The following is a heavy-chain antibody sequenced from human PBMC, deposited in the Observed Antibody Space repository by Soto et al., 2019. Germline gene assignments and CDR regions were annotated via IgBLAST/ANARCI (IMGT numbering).Heavy chain of an antibody. V-gene: IGHV4-30-2*01. D-gene: IGHD1-26*01. J-gene: IGHJ5*02. Sequence: TLSLTCAVSGGSISSGGYSWSWIRQPPGKGLEWIGYIYHSGSTYYNPSLKSRVTISVDRSKNQFSLKLSSVTAADTAVYYCASYVSGSYGDWFDPWGQGTLVTVSS. CDR2: IYHSGST. CDR1: GGSISSGGYS. CDR3: ASYVSGSYGDWFDP.